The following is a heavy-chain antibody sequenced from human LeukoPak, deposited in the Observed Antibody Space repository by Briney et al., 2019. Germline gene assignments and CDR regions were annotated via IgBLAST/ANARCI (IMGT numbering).Heavy chain of an antibody. Sequence: GESLQISSKASAYSSTSYWISWVRQMPARGLVWMGLIYPGDSDTRYSPSFQGQVTISADKSISTAYLQWSSLKASDTAMYYCARQGRVGATPSYYYYMDVWGKGTTVTVSS. D-gene: IGHD1-26*01. CDR3: ARQGRVGATPSYYYYMDV. V-gene: IGHV5-51*01. CDR1: AYSSTSYW. J-gene: IGHJ6*03. CDR2: IYPGDSDT.